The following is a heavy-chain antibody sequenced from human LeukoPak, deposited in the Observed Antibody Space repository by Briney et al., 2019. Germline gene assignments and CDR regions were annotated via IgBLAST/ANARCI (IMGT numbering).Heavy chain of an antibody. J-gene: IGHJ3*02. D-gene: IGHD5-18*01. CDR1: GDSVSSNSAA. CDR2: TYYRSKWYN. CDR3: ARERAQIQPFAFDI. Sequence: SQTLSLTCAISGDSVSSNSAAWNWTRQSPSRGLEWLGRTYYRSKWYNDYAVSVKSRITINPDTSKNQFSLQLNSVTPEDTAVYYCARERAQIQPFAFDIWGQGTMVTVSS. V-gene: IGHV6-1*01.